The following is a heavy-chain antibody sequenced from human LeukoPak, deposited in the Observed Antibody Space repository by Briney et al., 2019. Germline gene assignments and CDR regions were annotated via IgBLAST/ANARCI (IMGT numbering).Heavy chain of an antibody. CDR3: ARDDEEMATTDY. CDR2: IWYDGSNK. CDR1: GFTFSSYG. V-gene: IGHV3-33*01. J-gene: IGHJ4*02. D-gene: IGHD5-24*01. Sequence: GGSLRLFCAASGFTFSSYGMHWVRQAPGKGLEWVAVIWYDGSNKYYADSVKGRSTISRDNSKNTLYLQMNSLRAEDTAVYYCARDDEEMATTDYWGQGTLVTVSS.